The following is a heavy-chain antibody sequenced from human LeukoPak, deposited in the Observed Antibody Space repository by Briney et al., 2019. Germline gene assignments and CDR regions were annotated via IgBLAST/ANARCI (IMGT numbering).Heavy chain of an antibody. CDR3: ARLSYDSSNDFHL. V-gene: IGHV1-2*06. J-gene: IGHJ2*01. CDR1: GYTFTGYY. CDR2: INPNRGGP. Sequence: ASVKVSCKASGYTFTGYYMHWVRQAPGQGLEWMGRINPNRGGPNYAQKFQGRVTKNRDTSIRTAYMEVSKLRSSDTTGYSLARLSYDSSNDFHLWGRGTLVTVSS. D-gene: IGHD3-22*01.